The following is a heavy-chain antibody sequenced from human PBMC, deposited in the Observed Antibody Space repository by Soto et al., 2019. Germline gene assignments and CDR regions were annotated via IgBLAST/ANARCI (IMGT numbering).Heavy chain of an antibody. J-gene: IGHJ4*02. V-gene: IGHV3-23*01. CDR2: ISGSGGTT. D-gene: IGHD3-3*01. Sequence: GGSLRLSCTVSGFTFGSHAMSWVRQAPGKGLECVSGISGSGGTTFYADSVKGRFTISRDNSKKTLYLQMNSLRAEDTAVYYCAKTPYDFWSSGQYLFDHWGQGTLVTVSS. CDR3: AKTPYDFWSSGQYLFDH. CDR1: GFTFGSHA.